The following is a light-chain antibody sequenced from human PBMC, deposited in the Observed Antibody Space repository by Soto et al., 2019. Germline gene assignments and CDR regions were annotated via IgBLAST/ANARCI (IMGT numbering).Light chain of an antibody. CDR3: LQTYMVPLV. CDR2: RAS. V-gene: IGKV1-39*01. CDR1: QGMNDF. Sequence: QLAQSPASLSASVGDRVTITGRASQGMNDFLNWYKQAPGKAPELLIYRASKLATGVPPRFSGAQSVTEFTLTISGLQPEDFTTYFCLQTYMVPLVFGGGTKVDIK. J-gene: IGKJ4*01.